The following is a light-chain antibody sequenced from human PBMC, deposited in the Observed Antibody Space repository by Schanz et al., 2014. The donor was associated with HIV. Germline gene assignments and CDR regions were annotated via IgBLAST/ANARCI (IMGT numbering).Light chain of an antibody. Sequence: DVVMTQSPLSLPVTLGQPASISCRSSQSLVHSDGNIYLNWFQQRPGQAPRRLIYKVSNRDSGVPDRFSGSGSGTDFTLKISRVEAEDVGVYYCMQGLQTPQFTFGPGTKVDIK. V-gene: IGKV2-30*02. J-gene: IGKJ3*01. CDR3: MQGLQTPQFT. CDR1: QSLVHSDGNIY. CDR2: KVS.